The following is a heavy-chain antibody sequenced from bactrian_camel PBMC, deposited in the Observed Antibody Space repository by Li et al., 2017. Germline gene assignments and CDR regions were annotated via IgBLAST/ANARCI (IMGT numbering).Heavy chain of an antibody. Sequence: HVQLVESGGESVQAGGTLRLSCEISLYIYSSYCMGWFRQAPGKERAAVAAHYTGTVTKYVADSVKGRFDISQDNAGNSLFLQMSNLKPEDTAMYYCAASASFILTPQFYRLESSDYPYRGQGTQVTVS. CDR3: AASASFILTPQFYRLESSDYPY. D-gene: IGHD4*01. CDR2: HYTGTVTK. J-gene: IGHJ4*01. V-gene: IGHV3S1*01. CDR1: LYIYSSYC.